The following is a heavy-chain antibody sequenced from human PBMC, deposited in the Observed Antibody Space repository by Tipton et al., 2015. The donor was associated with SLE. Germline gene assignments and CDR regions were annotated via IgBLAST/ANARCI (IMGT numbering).Heavy chain of an antibody. V-gene: IGHV4-34*01. CDR1: GGSFSDYY. J-gene: IGHJ2*01. CDR3: ATTLTGYFDL. D-gene: IGHD2-8*02. Sequence: TLSLTCAVYGGSFSDYYWSWIRQPPGKGLEWIGEIYHSGSTNYNPSLKSRVTISVDTSKNQFSLKLSSVTAADTAVYYCATTLTGYFDLWGRGTLVTVSS. CDR2: IYHSGST.